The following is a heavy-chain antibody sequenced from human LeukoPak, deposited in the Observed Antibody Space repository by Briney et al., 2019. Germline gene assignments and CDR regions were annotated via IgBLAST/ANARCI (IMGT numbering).Heavy chain of an antibody. Sequence: GGPLRLSCAASGFTFSSYSMNWVRQAPGKGLEWVSYISSSSGTIYNADSVTGRLTISRDNAKNSLYLQMNSLRAEDTALYYCARGQGDFWSGYYYYYYMDVWGKGTTVTVSS. V-gene: IGHV3-48*04. J-gene: IGHJ6*03. CDR1: GFTFSSYS. D-gene: IGHD3-3*01. CDR3: ARGQGDFWSGYYYYYYMDV. CDR2: ISSSSGTI.